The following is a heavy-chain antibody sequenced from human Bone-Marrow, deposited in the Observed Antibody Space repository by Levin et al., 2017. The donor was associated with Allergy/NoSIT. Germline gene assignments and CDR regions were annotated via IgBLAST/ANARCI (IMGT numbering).Heavy chain of an antibody. CDR2: ISYDGSNK. CDR3: ARDAFRMTTVTTGVY. Sequence: GGSLRLSCAASGFTFSSYAMHWVRQAPGKGLEWVAVISYDGSNKYYADSVKGRFTISRDNSKNTLYLQMNSLRAEDTAVYYCARDAFRMTTVTTGVYWGQGTLVTVSS. J-gene: IGHJ4*02. CDR1: GFTFSSYA. D-gene: IGHD4-17*01. V-gene: IGHV3-30*04.